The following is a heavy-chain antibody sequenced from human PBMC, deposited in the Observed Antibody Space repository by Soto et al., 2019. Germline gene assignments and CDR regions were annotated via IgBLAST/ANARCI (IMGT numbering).Heavy chain of an antibody. CDR1: GGSFSGYY. J-gene: IGHJ6*02. Sequence: SETLSLTCAVYGGSFSGYYWSWIRQPPGKGLEWIGEINHSGSTNYNPSLKSRVTISVDTSKNQFSLKLSSVTAADTAVYYCARTITVRGVIITALWYYYGMDVWGQGTTVTVSS. V-gene: IGHV4-34*01. CDR3: ARTITVRGVIITALWYYYGMDV. CDR2: INHSGST. D-gene: IGHD3-10*01.